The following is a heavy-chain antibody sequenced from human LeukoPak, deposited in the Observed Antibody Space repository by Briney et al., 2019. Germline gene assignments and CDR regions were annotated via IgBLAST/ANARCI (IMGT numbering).Heavy chain of an antibody. CDR3: ARARGVIIVSLDY. CDR1: GHTFTSYY. CDR2: INPSGGST. J-gene: IGHJ4*02. V-gene: IGHV1-46*01. Sequence: ASVKVSCKASGHTFTSYYMHWVRQAPGQGLEWMGIINPSGGSTSYAQKFQGRVTMTRDMSTSTVYMELSSLRSEDTAVYYCARARGVIIVSLDYWGQGTLVTVSS. D-gene: IGHD3-10*01.